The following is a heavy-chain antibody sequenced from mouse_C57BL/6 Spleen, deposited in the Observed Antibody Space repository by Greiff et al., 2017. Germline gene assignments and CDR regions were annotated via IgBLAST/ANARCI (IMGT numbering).Heavy chain of an antibody. Sequence: VQLVESGAELARPGASVKLSCTASGYTFTSYGISWVKQRTGQGLEWIGEIYPRSGNTYYNEKFKGKATLTADKSSSTAYMELRSLTSEDSAVYFCAREDGSSYGGYYYAMDYWGQGTSVTVSS. CDR1: GYTFTSYG. CDR2: IYPRSGNT. V-gene: IGHV1-81*01. D-gene: IGHD1-1*01. J-gene: IGHJ4*01. CDR3: AREDGSSYGGYYYAMDY.